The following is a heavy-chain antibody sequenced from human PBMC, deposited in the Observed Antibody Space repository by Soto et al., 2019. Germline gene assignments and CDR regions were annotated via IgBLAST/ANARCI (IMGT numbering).Heavy chain of an antibody. J-gene: IGHJ2*01. CDR1: GFTFSSYA. CDR3: ARVRGSRGWVHWYFDL. D-gene: IGHD1-26*01. CDR2: ISGSGAST. Sequence: EVQLLESGGGLVQPGGSLRLSCAASGFTFSSYAMSWVRQAPGKGLEWVSAISGSGASTYYANSVKGRFTISRDNSKNXLYPQEDSLRAEDRGVYDCARVRGSRGWVHWYFDLRGRGTL. V-gene: IGHV3-23*01.